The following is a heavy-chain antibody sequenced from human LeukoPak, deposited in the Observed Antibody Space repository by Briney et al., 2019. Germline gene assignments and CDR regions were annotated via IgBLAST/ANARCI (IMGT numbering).Heavy chain of an antibody. D-gene: IGHD1-26*01. J-gene: IGHJ4*02. Sequence: QAGGSLRLSCEASGFIFSDYYMAWIRQAPGKGLEWVANINQGGGETNYVDSVKGRFTISRDNAKKSLYLQMNSLRAEDTAVYYCARDLRGGGKSYIDYWGQGTLVTVSS. CDR3: ARDLRGGGKSYIDY. CDR2: INQGGGET. CDR1: GFIFSDYY. V-gene: IGHV3-7*01.